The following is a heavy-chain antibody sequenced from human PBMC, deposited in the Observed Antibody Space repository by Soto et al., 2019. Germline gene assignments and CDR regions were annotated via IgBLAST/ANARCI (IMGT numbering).Heavy chain of an antibody. CDR2: IIPIFGTA. CDR3: ARSSPLNIVGVVAATSYYYGMDV. J-gene: IGHJ6*02. Sequence: ASVKVSCKASGGTFSSYAISWVRQAPGQGLEWMGGIIPIFGTANYAQKFQGRVTITADESTSTAYMELSSLRSEDTAVYYCARSSPLNIVGVVAATSYYYGMDVWGQGTTVPVSS. V-gene: IGHV1-69*13. D-gene: IGHD2-15*01. CDR1: GGTFSSYA.